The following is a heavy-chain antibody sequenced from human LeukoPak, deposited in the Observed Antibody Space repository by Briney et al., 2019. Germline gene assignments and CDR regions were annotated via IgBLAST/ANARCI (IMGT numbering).Heavy chain of an antibody. CDR3: AREAYSSSQIYYMDV. D-gene: IGHD6-13*01. J-gene: IGHJ6*03. CDR2: ISGSGGST. V-gene: IGHV3-23*01. CDR1: GFTFSSYA. Sequence: GGSLRLSCAASGFTFSSYAMSWVRQAPGKGLEWVSAISGSGGSTYYADSVKGRFTISRDNAKNSLYLQMNSLRAEDTAVYYCAREAYSSSQIYYMDVWGKGTTVTVSS.